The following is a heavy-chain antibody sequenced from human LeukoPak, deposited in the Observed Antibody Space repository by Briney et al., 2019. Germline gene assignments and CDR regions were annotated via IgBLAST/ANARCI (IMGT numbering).Heavy chain of an antibody. CDR1: GYSISSGYY. CDR3: AIGRTTMVWNWFDP. V-gene: IGHV4-38-2*02. J-gene: IGHJ5*02. CDR2: IYHSGST. Sequence: PSETLSLTCIVSGYSISSGYYWGWIRQPPGKGLEWIGSIYHSGSTYYNPSLKSRVTISIDMSKNQFSLRLRSVTAADTAVYYCAIGRTTMVWNWFDPWGQGTLVTVSS. D-gene: IGHD5-18*01.